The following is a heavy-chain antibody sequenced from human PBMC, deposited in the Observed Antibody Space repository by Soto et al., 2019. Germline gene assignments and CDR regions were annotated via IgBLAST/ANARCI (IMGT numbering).Heavy chain of an antibody. V-gene: IGHV3-30*03. CDR1: GFTFSSYG. CDR3: AIIPGEWERNDYYGMDV. D-gene: IGHD1-26*01. J-gene: IGHJ6*02. CDR2: ISYDGGNK. Sequence: PGGSLRLSCAASGFTFSSYGMHWVRQAPGKGLEWVAVISYDGGNKYYADSVKGRFTISRDNSKNTLYLQMNSLRAEDTAVYYCAIIPGEWERNDYYGMDVWGQGATVTVSS.